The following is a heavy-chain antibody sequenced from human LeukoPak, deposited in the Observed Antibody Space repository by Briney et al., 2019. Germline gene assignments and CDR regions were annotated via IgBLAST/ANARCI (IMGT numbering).Heavy chain of an antibody. D-gene: IGHD6-19*01. J-gene: IGHJ4*02. V-gene: IGHV3-23*01. Sequence: GGSLRLSCAASGFTFSSYAMSWVRQAPGKGLEWVSAISGSGGSTYYADSVKGRFTISRDNSKNTLYLQMNSLRAEDTAVYYCARAESGWYGGFDYWGQGTLATVSS. CDR2: ISGSGGST. CDR3: ARAESGWYGGFDY. CDR1: GFTFSSYA.